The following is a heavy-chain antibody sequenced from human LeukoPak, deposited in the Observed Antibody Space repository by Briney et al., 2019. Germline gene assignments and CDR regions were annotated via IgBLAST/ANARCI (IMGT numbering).Heavy chain of an antibody. CDR3: ARGGPEYLSDY. J-gene: IGHJ4*02. V-gene: IGHV1-8*03. Sequence: GASVKVSCKASGYTFTSFDINWVRQATGQGLEWMGWMNPNSGDTAYAQNFQGRVTISRTTSQSTAYMELSSLRSEDTAVYYCARGGPEYLSDYWGQGTLVTVSS. CDR2: MNPNSGDT. CDR1: GYTFTSFD. D-gene: IGHD2-2*02.